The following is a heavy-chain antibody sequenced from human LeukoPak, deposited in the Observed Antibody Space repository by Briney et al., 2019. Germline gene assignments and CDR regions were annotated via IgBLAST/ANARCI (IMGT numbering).Heavy chain of an antibody. V-gene: IGHV3-21*01. CDR3: ARSWDARLNFDY. D-gene: IGHD1-26*01. Sequence: GGSLRLSCAASGFTFSSYSMNWVRQAPGKGLEWVSSISSSSSYIYYADSVKGRFTISRDNAKNSLYLQMNSLRAEDTAVYYCARSWDARLNFDYWGQGTLVTVSS. CDR2: ISSSSSYI. CDR1: GFTFSSYS. J-gene: IGHJ4*02.